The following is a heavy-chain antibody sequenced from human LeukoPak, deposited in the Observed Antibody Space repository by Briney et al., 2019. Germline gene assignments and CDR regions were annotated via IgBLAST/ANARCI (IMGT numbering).Heavy chain of an antibody. Sequence: ASVKVSCKASGGTFSSYPISWVRQAPGQGLEWMGGIIPIFGTANYAQKFQGRVTITADKSTSTVYTDLSSLRSEDTAVYYCARVAEDSGDYYMDVWGKGTTVTVSS. CDR1: GGTFSSYP. CDR3: ARVAEDSGDYYMDV. D-gene: IGHD5-12*01. CDR2: IIPIFGTA. V-gene: IGHV1-69*06. J-gene: IGHJ6*03.